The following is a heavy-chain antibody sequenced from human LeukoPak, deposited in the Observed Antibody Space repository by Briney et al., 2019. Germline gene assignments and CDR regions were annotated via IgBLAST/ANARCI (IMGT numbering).Heavy chain of an antibody. CDR2: INPNSGGT. CDR1: GYTFTGYY. CDR3: ARDRGIVVVPAAMTHNWFDP. Sequence: ASVKVSCMASGYTFTGYYMHWVRQAPGQGLEWMGWINPNSGGTNYAQKFQGRVTMTRDTSISTAYMELSRLRSDDTAVYYCARDRGIVVVPAAMTHNWFDPWGQGTLVTVSS. J-gene: IGHJ5*02. V-gene: IGHV1-2*02. D-gene: IGHD2-2*01.